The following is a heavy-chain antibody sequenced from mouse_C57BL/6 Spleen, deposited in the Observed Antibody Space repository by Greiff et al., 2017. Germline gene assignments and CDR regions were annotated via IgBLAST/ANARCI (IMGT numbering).Heavy chain of an antibody. CDR2: ISSGSSTI. CDR1: GFTFSDYG. CDR3: ARGSYYYGSRYFDV. V-gene: IGHV5-17*01. Sequence: EVQLVESGGGLVKPGGSLKLSCAASGFTFSDYGMHWVRQAPEKGLEWVAYISSGSSTIYYADPVKGRFTISRDNAKNTLFLQMTRLRSEDTAMYYCARGSYYYGSRYFDVWGTGTTVTVSS. J-gene: IGHJ1*03. D-gene: IGHD1-1*01.